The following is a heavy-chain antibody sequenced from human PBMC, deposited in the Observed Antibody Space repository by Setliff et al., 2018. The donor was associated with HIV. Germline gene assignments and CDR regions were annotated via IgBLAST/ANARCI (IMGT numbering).Heavy chain of an antibody. CDR2: IHYDESIK. CDR3: AKTQTVITVYGPFDS. Sequence: PGGSLRLSCAASGFTFSSYGIHWVRQAPGKGLEWVAFIHYDESIKYYADSVKGRFTISRDNSKNTLYLQMNSLRAEDTAMYYCAKTQTVITVYGPFDSWGQGTLVTVSS. D-gene: IGHD4-4*01. V-gene: IGHV3-30*02. CDR1: GFTFSSYG. J-gene: IGHJ4*02.